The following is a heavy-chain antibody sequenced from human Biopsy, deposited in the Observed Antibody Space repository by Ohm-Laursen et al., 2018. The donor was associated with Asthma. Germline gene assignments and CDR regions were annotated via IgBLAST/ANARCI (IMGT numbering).Heavy chain of an antibody. Sequence: VASVKVSCKASGFSFDNYFMHWVRQAPGQGLEWMGIINPSGAGTRYAEKFRGRLIMTRDASTRTAFMDLRSLRSDDTAIYFCARARETTNYGDSDFDIWGQGTLITVSS. CDR1: GFSFDNYF. V-gene: IGHV1-46*02. J-gene: IGHJ4*02. CDR3: ARARETTNYGDSDFDI. D-gene: IGHD2-8*01. CDR2: INPSGAGT.